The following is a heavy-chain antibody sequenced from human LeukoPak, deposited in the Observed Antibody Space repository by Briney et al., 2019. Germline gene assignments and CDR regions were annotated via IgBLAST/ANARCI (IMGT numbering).Heavy chain of an antibody. CDR2: ISGSGGST. CDR3: AKDEALRYFDGNFDY. D-gene: IGHD3-9*01. CDR1: GFTFSSYA. V-gene: IGHV3-23*01. J-gene: IGHJ4*02. Sequence: GGSLRLSCAASGFTFSSYAMSWVRQAPGKGLEWVSAISGSGGSTYYADSVKGRFAISRDNSKNTLYLQMNSLRAEDTAVYYCAKDEALRYFDGNFDYWGQGTLVTVSS.